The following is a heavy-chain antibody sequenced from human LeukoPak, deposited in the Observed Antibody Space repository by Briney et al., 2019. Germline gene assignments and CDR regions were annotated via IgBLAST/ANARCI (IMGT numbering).Heavy chain of an antibody. Sequence: SETLSLTCAVSGGSISSGGYSWSWIRQPPGKGLEWVGYIYHSGSTYYNPSLKSRVTISVDRSKNQFSLKLSSVTAADTAVYYCARASGYDPSNWFDPWGQGTLVTVSS. V-gene: IGHV4-30-2*01. CDR2: IYHSGST. CDR3: ARASGYDPSNWFDP. CDR1: GGSISSGGYS. J-gene: IGHJ5*02. D-gene: IGHD5-12*01.